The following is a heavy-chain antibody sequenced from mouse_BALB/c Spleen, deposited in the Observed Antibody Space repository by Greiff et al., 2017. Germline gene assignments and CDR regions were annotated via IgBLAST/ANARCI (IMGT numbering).Heavy chain of an antibody. CDR2: ISSGGST. J-gene: IGHJ2*01. V-gene: IGHV5-6-5*01. CDR1: GFTFSSYA. CDR3: AREAPSGLLYYFDD. D-gene: IGHD1-1*01. Sequence: EVMLVESGGGLVKPGGSLKLSCAASGFTFSSYAMSWVRQTPEKRLEWVASISSGGSTYYPDSVKGRFTISRDNARNILYLQMSSLRSEDTAMYYCAREAPSGLLYYFDDWGQGTTRTVSS.